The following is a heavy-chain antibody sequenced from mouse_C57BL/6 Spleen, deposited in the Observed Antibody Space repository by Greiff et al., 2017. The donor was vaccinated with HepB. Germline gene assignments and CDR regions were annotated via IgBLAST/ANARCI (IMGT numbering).Heavy chain of an antibody. J-gene: IGHJ2*01. CDR3: ARTQLGGVFDY. Sequence: EVKLVESGPGLVKPSQSLSLTCSVTGYSITSGYYWNWIRQFPGNKLEWMGYISYDGSNNYNPSLKNRISITRDTSKNQFFLKLNSVTTEDTATYYCARTQLGGVFDYWGQGTTLTVSS. CDR1: GYSITSGYY. D-gene: IGHD4-1*02. V-gene: IGHV3-6*01. CDR2: ISYDGSN.